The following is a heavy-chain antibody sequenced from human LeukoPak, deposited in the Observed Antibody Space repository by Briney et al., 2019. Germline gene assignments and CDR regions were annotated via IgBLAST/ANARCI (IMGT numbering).Heavy chain of an antibody. CDR3: VGSSSWGPFDY. CDR2: IYYSGST. CDR1: GGSISSYY. D-gene: IGHD6-13*01. V-gene: IGHV4-59*01. Sequence: TASEALSLTCTVSGGSISSYYWSWIRQPPGKGLEWIGYIYYSGSTNYNPSLKSRVTISVDTSKNQFSLKLSSVTAADTAVYNCVGSSSWGPFDYWGQGTLVTVSS. J-gene: IGHJ4*02.